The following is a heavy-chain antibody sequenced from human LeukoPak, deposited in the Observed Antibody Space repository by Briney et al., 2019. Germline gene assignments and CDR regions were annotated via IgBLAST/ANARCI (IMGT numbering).Heavy chain of an antibody. D-gene: IGHD2-2*02. CDR2: IIPIFGTA. CDR1: GGTFSSYA. J-gene: IGHJ4*02. Sequence: ASVKVSCKASGGTFSSYAISWVRQAPGQGLEWMGGIIPIFGTANYAQKFQGRVTITADESTSTAYMELSSLRSEDTAVYYCALGYCSSTSCYKFPAGYYDSSGYYGTFDYWGQGTLVTVSS. V-gene: IGHV1-69*13. CDR3: ALGYCSSTSCYKFPAGYYDSSGYYGTFDY.